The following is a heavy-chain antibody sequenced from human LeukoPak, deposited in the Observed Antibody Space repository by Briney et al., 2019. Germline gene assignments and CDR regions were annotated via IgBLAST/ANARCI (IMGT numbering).Heavy chain of an antibody. CDR3: ASGPLGGGNSGGWFDP. CDR2: IHHGGST. Sequence: PSETLSLTCAVSADSISSSKWWSWVRQAPGKGLEWIGEIHHGGSTNYNPSLKSRVTISIDTSKNQFSLKLSSVTAADTAVYYCASGPLGGGNSGGWFDPWGQGTLVTVSS. CDR1: ADSISSSKW. J-gene: IGHJ5*02. V-gene: IGHV4-4*02. D-gene: IGHD4-23*01.